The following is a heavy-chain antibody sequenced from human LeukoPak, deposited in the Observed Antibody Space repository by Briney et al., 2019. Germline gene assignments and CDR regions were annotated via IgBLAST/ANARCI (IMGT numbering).Heavy chain of an antibody. J-gene: IGHJ4*02. D-gene: IGHD5-12*01. CDR3: ASTNPYIVATLDY. V-gene: IGHV4-39*01. CDR2: IYYSGST. Sequence: SETLSLTCTVSGGSISSSSYYWGWIRQPPGKGLEWIGSIYYSGSTYYNPSLKSRVTISVDTSKNQFSLKLSSVTAADTAVYYCASTNPYIVATLDYWGQGTLVTVSS. CDR1: GGSISSSSYY.